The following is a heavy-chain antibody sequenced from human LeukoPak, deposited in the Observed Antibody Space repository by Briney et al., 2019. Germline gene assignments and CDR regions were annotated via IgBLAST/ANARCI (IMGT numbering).Heavy chain of an antibody. Sequence: GASVKVSCKASGYTFTSYDINWVRQATGQGLEWMGWMNPNSGNTGYAQKFQGRVTMTRNTSISTAYMELSSLRSEDTAVYYCARGGIWFGEFQMGLFDYWGQGTLVTVSS. D-gene: IGHD3-10*01. CDR2: MNPNSGNT. J-gene: IGHJ4*02. CDR3: ARGGIWFGEFQMGLFDY. CDR1: GYTFTSYD. V-gene: IGHV1-8*01.